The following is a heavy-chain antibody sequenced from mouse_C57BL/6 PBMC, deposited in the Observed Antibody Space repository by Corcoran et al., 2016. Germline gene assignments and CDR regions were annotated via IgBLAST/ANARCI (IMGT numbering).Heavy chain of an antibody. CDR3: ARDDYDGTGYAMDY. CDR2: INPNNGGT. Sequence: EVQLQQSGPELVKPGASVKIPCKASGYTFTDYNMDWVKQSHGKSLEWIGDINPNNGGTIYNQKFKGKATLTVDKSSSTAYMELRSLTSEDTAVYYWARDDYDGTGYAMDYWGQGTSVTVSS. J-gene: IGHJ4*01. D-gene: IGHD2-4*01. CDR1: GYTFTDYN. V-gene: IGHV1-18*01.